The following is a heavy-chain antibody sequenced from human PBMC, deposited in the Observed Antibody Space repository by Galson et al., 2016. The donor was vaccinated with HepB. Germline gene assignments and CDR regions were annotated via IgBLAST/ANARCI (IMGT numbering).Heavy chain of an antibody. V-gene: IGHV1-69*13. CDR1: GGTFGTYA. CDR2: TIPIYGTT. CDR3: AREREGAAGYYYYGMDV. Sequence: SVKVSCKASGGTFGTYAISWVRQAPRQGLDWMGGTIPIYGTTHYAQKFQGRVTMTADESTNTAYMELSSLRSEDTAVYYCAREREGAAGYYYYGMDVWGQGTPVTVSS. J-gene: IGHJ6*02. D-gene: IGHD1-26*01.